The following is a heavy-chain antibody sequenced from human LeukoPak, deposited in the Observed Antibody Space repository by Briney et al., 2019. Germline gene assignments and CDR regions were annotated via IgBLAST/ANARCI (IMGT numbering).Heavy chain of an antibody. CDR2: INPSGGST. CDR1: GYTFTSYY. CDR3: ARDPSNFYSGSYYSYPDY. V-gene: IGHV1-46*01. J-gene: IGHJ4*02. D-gene: IGHD1-26*01. Sequence: ASVKVSCEASGYTFTSYYMHWVRQAPGQGLEWMGIINPSGGSTSYAQKFQGRVTMTRDTSTSTVYMELSSLRSEDTAVYYCARDPSNFYSGSYYSYPDYWGQGTLVTVSS.